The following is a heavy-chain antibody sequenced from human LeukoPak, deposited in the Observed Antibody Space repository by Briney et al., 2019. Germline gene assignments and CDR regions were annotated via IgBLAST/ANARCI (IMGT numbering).Heavy chain of an antibody. Sequence: GGSLRLSCAASGFTFSRYWMSWVRQAPGKGLEWVSSISSSSSYIYYADSVKGRFTISRDNAKNSLYLQMNSLRAEDTAVYYCARAYRYLDAFDIWGQGTMVTVSS. CDR2: ISSSSSYI. V-gene: IGHV3-21*01. CDR1: GFTFSRYW. CDR3: ARAYRYLDAFDI. J-gene: IGHJ3*02. D-gene: IGHD3-16*02.